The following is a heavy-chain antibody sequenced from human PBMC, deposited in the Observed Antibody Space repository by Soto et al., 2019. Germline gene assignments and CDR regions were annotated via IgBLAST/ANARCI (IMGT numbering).Heavy chain of an antibody. J-gene: IGHJ4*02. D-gene: IGHD1-26*01. V-gene: IGHV3-9*01. CDR3: AKDTYIIVGGTHIDF. CDR2: ISWNSDST. Sequence: EVHLVESGGGLVQPGRSLRLSCAASGFTFDDYAMHWVRQAPGKGLEWVSGISWNSDSTGYAASVKGRFTISRDNAKNSLFLQMNSLRAEDTALYFCAKDTYIIVGGTHIDFWGRGTLVSVSS. CDR1: GFTFDDYA.